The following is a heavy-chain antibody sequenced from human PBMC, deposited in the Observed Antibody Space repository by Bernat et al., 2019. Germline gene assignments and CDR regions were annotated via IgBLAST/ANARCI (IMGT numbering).Heavy chain of an antibody. D-gene: IGHD3-22*01. Sequence: QVQLQESGPGLVKPSQTLSLTCTVSGGSISSGSYYWSWIRQPAGKGLEWIGRIYTSGSTNHNPSLKSRVTISVDTSKNQFSLKLSSVTAADTAVYYCARDRAMYYYDSSGYSNDAFDIWGKGTMVTVPS. CDR2: IYTSGST. V-gene: IGHV4-61*02. J-gene: IGHJ3*02. CDR3: ARDRAMYYYDSSGYSNDAFDI. CDR1: GGSISSGSYY.